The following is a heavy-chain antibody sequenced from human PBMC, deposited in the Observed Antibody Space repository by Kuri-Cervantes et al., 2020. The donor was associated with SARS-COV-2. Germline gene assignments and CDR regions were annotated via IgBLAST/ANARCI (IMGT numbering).Heavy chain of an antibody. CDR1: GYTFSDYY. J-gene: IGHJ6*02. CDR2: INPNSGGT. D-gene: IGHD3-10*01. Sequence: ASVKVSCKASGYTFSDYYMYWVRQAPGQGLEWMGWINPNSGGTNYAQKFQGWVTMTRDTSSTGYMELNRLRPDDTAVYYCARGMVRGLIQSYYYGMDVWGQGTTVTVSS. V-gene: IGHV1-2*04. CDR3: ARGMVRGLIQSYYYGMDV.